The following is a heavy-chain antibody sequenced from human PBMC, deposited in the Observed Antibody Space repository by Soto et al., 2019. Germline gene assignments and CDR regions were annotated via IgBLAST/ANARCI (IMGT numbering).Heavy chain of an antibody. Sequence: GGSLRLSCAASGFTFDDFAMHWVRQAPGKGLEWVSLISWDGVDTYYADSATSRFTISRDNNKNSLYLQMNSLRAEDTALYYCAKGQGGRKRPFFGPARSYSPDSAVDIWGQGTTVTVSS. CDR1: GFTFDDFA. J-gene: IGHJ6*02. CDR2: ISWDGVDT. D-gene: IGHD3-3*01. CDR3: AKGQGGRKRPFFGPARSYSPDSAVDI. V-gene: IGHV3-43D*04.